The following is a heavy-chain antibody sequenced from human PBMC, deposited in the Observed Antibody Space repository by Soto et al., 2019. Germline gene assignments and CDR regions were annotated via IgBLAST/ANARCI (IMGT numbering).Heavy chain of an antibody. CDR3: ATVSNPYNQRALLDY. J-gene: IGHJ4*02. CDR2: IYHSGST. Sequence: SYTLSLTCTVSGDSITSDYGSWIQQPTGKGLEYIGLIYHSGSTNYKPSLKSRVTISIDTSKNQFSLKLSSVNAADTAVYYCATVSNPYNQRALLDYWGQGTLVTVSS. CDR1: GDSITSDY. V-gene: IGHV4-59*07. D-gene: IGHD1-1*01.